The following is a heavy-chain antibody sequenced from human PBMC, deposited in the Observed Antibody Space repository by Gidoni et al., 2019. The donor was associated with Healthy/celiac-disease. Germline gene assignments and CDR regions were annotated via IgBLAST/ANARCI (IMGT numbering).Heavy chain of an antibody. CDR2: ISAYNGNT. CDR3: ARGETEYYDFWSGYRTLFDY. J-gene: IGHJ4*02. CDR1: GYTFTSYG. Sequence: QVQLVQSGAEVKKPGASVTVSCKASGYTFTSYGIRWVRQAPGQGLEWMGWISAYNGNTNYAQKLQGRVTMTTDTSTSTAYMELRSLRSDDTAVYYCARGETEYYDFWSGYRTLFDYWGQGTLVTVSS. D-gene: IGHD3-3*01. V-gene: IGHV1-18*01.